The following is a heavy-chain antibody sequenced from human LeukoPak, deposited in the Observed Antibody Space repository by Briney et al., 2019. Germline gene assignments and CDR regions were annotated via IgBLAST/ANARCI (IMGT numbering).Heavy chain of an antibody. Sequence: SETLSLTCTVSGGSISSYYWNWMRQPPGKGLEWLGYFYYSGSTNYNPSLKSRVTISVDTSENQLSLKLSSMTAADTAMYYCARLDSGGYGLFDIWGQGTMVTVSS. J-gene: IGHJ3*02. V-gene: IGHV4-59*08. CDR2: FYYSGST. CDR1: GGSISSYY. CDR3: ARLDSGGYGLFDI. D-gene: IGHD6-19*01.